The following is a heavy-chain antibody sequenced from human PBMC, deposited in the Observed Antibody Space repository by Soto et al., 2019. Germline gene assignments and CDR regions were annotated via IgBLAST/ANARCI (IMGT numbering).Heavy chain of an antibody. CDR2: INYSGST. D-gene: IGHD1-26*01. CDR3: ARRMSGSYSDY. V-gene: IGHV4-39*01. J-gene: IGHJ4*02. CDR1: GDSISSSTYY. Sequence: QLQLQESGPGLVKPSETLSLTCTVSGDSISSSTYYWGWIRQPPGKGLEWIGSINYSGSTYYNPSLKRRVAISVDTSNNQFSLKLSSVTVADTAVYYCARRMSGSYSDYWGQGTLVTVSS.